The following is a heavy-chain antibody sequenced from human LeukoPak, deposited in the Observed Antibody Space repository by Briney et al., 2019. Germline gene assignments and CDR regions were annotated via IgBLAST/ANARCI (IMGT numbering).Heavy chain of an antibody. V-gene: IGHV3-7*05. J-gene: IGHJ4*02. D-gene: IGHD5/OR15-5a*01. Sequence: GGSLRLSCAASGFTFSSYAMNWIRQSPGKGLEWVANIKQDGSEKYYVDSVKGRFTISRDNDKNSLYLQMSSLRADDTAVYYCARASIVSLPGYWGQGILVTVSS. CDR2: IKQDGSEK. CDR3: ARASIVSLPGY. CDR1: GFTFSSYA.